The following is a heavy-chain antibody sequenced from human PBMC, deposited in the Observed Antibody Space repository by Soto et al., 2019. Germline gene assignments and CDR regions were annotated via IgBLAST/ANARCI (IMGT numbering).Heavy chain of an antibody. V-gene: IGHV4-61*08. CDR2: IYYNAIT. CDR3: ARANIAAAGTIFDP. J-gene: IGHJ5*02. CDR1: GDSVSSGAYY. D-gene: IGHD6-13*01. Sequence: QVKLQESGPGLSKPSETLSLTCTVSGDSVSSGAYYWSWVRQPPGKGLEWIGYIYYNAITNYNPSLKGRVTILVDTSKSEISLTLNSVTAADTAVYYCARANIAAAGTIFDPWGQGVLVTVSA.